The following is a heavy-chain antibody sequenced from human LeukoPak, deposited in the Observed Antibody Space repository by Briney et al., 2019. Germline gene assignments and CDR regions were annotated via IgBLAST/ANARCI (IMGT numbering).Heavy chain of an antibody. J-gene: IGHJ5*02. CDR2: INHSGST. Sequence: PSETLSLTCAVYGGSFSGYYWSWIRQPPGKGLEWIGEINHSGSTNYNPSLKSRVTISVDTSKNQFSLKLSSVTAADTAVYYCARGPPRPDPWGQGTLVTVSS. V-gene: IGHV4-34*01. CDR1: GGSFSGYY. D-gene: IGHD6-6*01. CDR3: ARGPPRPDP.